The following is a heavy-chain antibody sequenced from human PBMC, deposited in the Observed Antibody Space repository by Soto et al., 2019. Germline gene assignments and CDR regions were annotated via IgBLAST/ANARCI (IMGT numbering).Heavy chain of an antibody. J-gene: IGHJ5*02. CDR2: ISGSGGST. D-gene: IGHD3-22*01. V-gene: IGHV3-23*01. CDR3: AKYGSGLTMIVVVSRGANWFDP. CDR1: GFTFSSYA. Sequence: PGGSLRLSCAASGFTFSSYAMSWVRQAPGKGLEWVSAISGSGGSTYYADSVKGRFTISRDNSKNTLYLQMNSLRAEDTAVYYCAKYGSGLTMIVVVSRGANWFDPWGQGTLVTVSS.